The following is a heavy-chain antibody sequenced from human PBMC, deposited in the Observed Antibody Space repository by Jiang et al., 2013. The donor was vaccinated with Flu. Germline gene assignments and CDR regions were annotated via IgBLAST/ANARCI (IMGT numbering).Heavy chain of an antibody. CDR3: ARDREDIVVVPAAQNSNWFDP. V-gene: IGHV1-69*06. J-gene: IGHJ5*02. CDR1: GGTFSSYA. Sequence: QLVESGAEVKKPGSSVKVSCKASGGTFSSYAISWVRQAPGQGLEWMGGIIPIFGTANYAQKFQGRVTITADKSTSTAYMELSSLRSEDTAVYYCARDREDIVVVPAAQNSNWFDPWGQGTLVTVSS. D-gene: IGHD2-2*01. CDR2: IIPIFGTA.